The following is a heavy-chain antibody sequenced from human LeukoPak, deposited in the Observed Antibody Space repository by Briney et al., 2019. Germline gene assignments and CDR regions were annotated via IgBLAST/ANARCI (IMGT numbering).Heavy chain of an antibody. V-gene: IGHV3-7*01. J-gene: IGHJ6*02. CDR3: ARRRVYYGMDV. CDR1: GFTFSSYW. Sequence: GGTLRLSYAASGFTFSSYWMSWVRQAPGRGLEWVANIKQDGSEKYYVDSVKGRFTISRDNAKNSLYLQMNSLRAEDTAVYYCARRRVYYGMDVWGQGTTVTVSS. CDR2: IKQDGSEK.